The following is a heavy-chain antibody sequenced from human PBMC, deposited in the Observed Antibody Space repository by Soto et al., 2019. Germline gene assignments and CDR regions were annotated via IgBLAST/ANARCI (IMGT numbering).Heavy chain of an antibody. Sequence: SETLSLTCTVSGGSISSSSYYWAWVRQPPGKGLEWIGSIYYSGTTYYNPSLKSRVTISEDTSKNQFSLKLSSVTAADTAVYYCARHRLYYDSSGYYYGPDAFDIWGQGTMVTVSS. CDR3: ARHRLYYDSSGYYYGPDAFDI. D-gene: IGHD3-22*01. V-gene: IGHV4-39*01. J-gene: IGHJ3*02. CDR2: IYYSGTT. CDR1: GGSISSSSYY.